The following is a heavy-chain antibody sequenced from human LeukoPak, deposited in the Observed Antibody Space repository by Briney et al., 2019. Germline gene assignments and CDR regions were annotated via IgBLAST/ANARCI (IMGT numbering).Heavy chain of an antibody. CDR3: AKDVYYYDSSGYPT. D-gene: IGHD3-22*01. CDR2: IKQDGSEK. Sequence: GGSLRLSCAASGFTFSSYWMSWVRQAPGKGLEWVANIKQDGSEKYYVDSVKGRFTISRDNAKNSLYLQMNSLRAEDTAVYYCAKDVYYYDSSGYPTWGQGTLVTVSS. V-gene: IGHV3-7*03. J-gene: IGHJ5*02. CDR1: GFTFSSYW.